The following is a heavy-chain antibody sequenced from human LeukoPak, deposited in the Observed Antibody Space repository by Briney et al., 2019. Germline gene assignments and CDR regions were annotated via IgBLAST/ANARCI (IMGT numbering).Heavy chain of an antibody. Sequence: GGSLRLSCAASGFTFDDYAMHWVRQAPGKGLEWVSGISWNSGSIGYADSVKGRFTISRDNAKNSLYLQMNSLRAEDTALYYCAKDISSAPPRSAFDIWGQGTMVTVSS. CDR2: ISWNSGSI. V-gene: IGHV3-9*01. CDR3: AKDISSAPPRSAFDI. CDR1: GFTFDDYA. J-gene: IGHJ3*02. D-gene: IGHD6-19*01.